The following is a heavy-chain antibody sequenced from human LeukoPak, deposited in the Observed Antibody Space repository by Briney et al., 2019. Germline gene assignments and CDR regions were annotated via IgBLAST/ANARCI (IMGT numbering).Heavy chain of an antibody. CDR2: IIPIFGTA. J-gene: IGHJ3*02. V-gene: IGHV1-69*06. CDR3: AVRYCSSTSCYSNDAFDI. CDR1: GGTFSSYA. Sequence: GSSVKVSCKASGGTFSSYAMSWVRQAPGQGLEWMGGIIPIFGTANYAQKFQGRVTITADKSTSTAYMELSSLRSEDTAVYYCAVRYCSSTSCYSNDAFDIWRQGTMVTVSS. D-gene: IGHD2-2*01.